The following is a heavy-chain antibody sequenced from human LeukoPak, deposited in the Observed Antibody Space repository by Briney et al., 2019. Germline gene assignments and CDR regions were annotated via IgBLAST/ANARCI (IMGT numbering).Heavy chain of an antibody. CDR1: GGTFSSYA. D-gene: IGHD6-19*01. V-gene: IGHV1-18*01. J-gene: IGHJ4*02. CDR2: ISAYNGNT. Sequence: GASVKVSCKASGGTFSSYAISWVRQAPGQGLEWMGWISAYNGNTNYAQKLQGRVTMTTDTSTSTAYMELRSLRSDDTAVYYCARRRGHSSGWYRADTFCDYWGQGTLVTVSS. CDR3: ARRRGHSSGWYRADTFCDY.